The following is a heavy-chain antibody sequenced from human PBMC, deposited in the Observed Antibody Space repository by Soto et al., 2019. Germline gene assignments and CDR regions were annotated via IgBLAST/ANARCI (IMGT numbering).Heavy chain of an antibody. J-gene: IGHJ4*02. CDR2: IDNTGSII. Sequence: EVQLVESGGGLVQPGGSLRLSCAASRFTFSRYWMHWVRQTPGKGLVWVSRIDNTGSIITYADSVKGRFTISRDNSKNTLYLQMNSLRAEDTAVYYCASLGGVRADYWGQGTLVTVSS. CDR3: ASLGGVRADY. CDR1: RFTFSRYW. V-gene: IGHV3-74*01. D-gene: IGHD3-16*01.